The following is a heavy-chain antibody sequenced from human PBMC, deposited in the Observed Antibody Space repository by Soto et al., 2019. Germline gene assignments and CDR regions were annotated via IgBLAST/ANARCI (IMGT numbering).Heavy chain of an antibody. Sequence: LETLSLTCTVSGGSISSYYWSWIRQPPGKGLEWIGYIYNSGSTDSNPSLKSRVTMSVDTSKNQFSLKLSSVTAADTAVYYCARSPGGIWDVWGQGTTVTVSS. V-gene: IGHV4-59*01. J-gene: IGHJ6*02. CDR1: GGSISSYY. CDR3: ARSPGGIWDV. D-gene: IGHD3-16*01. CDR2: IYNSGST.